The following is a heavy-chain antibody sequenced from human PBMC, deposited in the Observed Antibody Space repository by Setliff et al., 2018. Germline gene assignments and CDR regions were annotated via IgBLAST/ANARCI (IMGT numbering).Heavy chain of an antibody. D-gene: IGHD4-17*01. CDR1: GFTFSDYY. V-gene: IGHV3-7*01. Sequence: GGSLRLSCAASGFTFSDYYMSWVRQAPGKGLEWVANIKQDGSEKYYVDSVKGRFTISRDNAKNSLYLQMNSLRAEDTAVYYCSYALYFDYWGQGTLVTVSS. CDR3: SYALYFDY. J-gene: IGHJ4*02. CDR2: IKQDGSEK.